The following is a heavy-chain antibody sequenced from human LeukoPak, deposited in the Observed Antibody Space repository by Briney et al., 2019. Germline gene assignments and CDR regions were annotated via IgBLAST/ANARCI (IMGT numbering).Heavy chain of an antibody. V-gene: IGHV3-30*18. Sequence: GGSLRLSCAASGFTFSSYGMHWVRQAPGKGLEWVAVISSDGSNKYYADSVKGRFTISRDNSKNTLNLQMNSLRAEDTAVYYCANENYYDSSGYMDYWGQGTLVTVSA. J-gene: IGHJ4*02. CDR1: GFTFSSYG. CDR2: ISSDGSNK. CDR3: ANENYYDSSGYMDY. D-gene: IGHD3-22*01.